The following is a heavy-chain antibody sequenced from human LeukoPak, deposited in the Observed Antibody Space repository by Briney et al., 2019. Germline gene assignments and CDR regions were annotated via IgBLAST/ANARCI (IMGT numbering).Heavy chain of an antibody. CDR3: ARTVAGTTGAFDI. CDR1: GYTFTSYY. V-gene: IGHV1-46*01. J-gene: IGHJ3*02. D-gene: IGHD6-19*01. CDR2: IYPSGGST. Sequence: ASVKVSCKASGYTFTSYYMHWVRQAPGQGLEWMGIIYPSGGSTSYAQKFQGRVTMTRDMSTSTVYMELSSLRSEDTAVYYCARTVAGTTGAFDIWGQGTMVTVSS.